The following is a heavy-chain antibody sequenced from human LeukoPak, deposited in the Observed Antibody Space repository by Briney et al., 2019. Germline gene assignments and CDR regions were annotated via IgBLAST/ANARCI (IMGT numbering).Heavy chain of an antibody. Sequence: SQTLSLTCAISGDSVSSNSAAWNWIRQSPSRGFEWLGRTYYRSKWYNDYAVSVKSRITINPDTSKNQFSLQLNSVTPEDTAVYYCASNIAAAGTLAFDIWGQGTMVTVSS. CDR2: TYYRSKWYN. CDR3: ASNIAAAGTLAFDI. J-gene: IGHJ3*02. V-gene: IGHV6-1*01. D-gene: IGHD6-13*01. CDR1: GDSVSSNSAA.